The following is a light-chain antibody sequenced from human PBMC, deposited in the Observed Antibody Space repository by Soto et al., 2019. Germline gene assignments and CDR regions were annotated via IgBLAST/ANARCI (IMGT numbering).Light chain of an antibody. J-gene: IGLJ1*01. CDR3: SSYTSSTTYV. CDR1: TSDVGAYNY. Sequence: ALTQPASVSGSPGQSIAISCTGTTSDVGAYNYVSWYQQHPGKAPKLMIYQVSNRPSGVSNRFSGSKSGNTASLTISGLQAEDEADYYCSSYTSSTTYVFGTGTKLTVL. V-gene: IGLV2-14*01. CDR2: QVS.